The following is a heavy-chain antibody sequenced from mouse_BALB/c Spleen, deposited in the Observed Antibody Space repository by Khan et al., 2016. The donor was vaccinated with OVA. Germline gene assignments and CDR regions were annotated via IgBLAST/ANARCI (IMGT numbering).Heavy chain of an antibody. D-gene: IGHD2-3*01. CDR1: GFSLTNYG. J-gene: IGHJ4*01. Sequence: QVRLQQSGPGLVQPSQSLSITCTVSGFSLTNYGVHWIRQSPGRGLEWLGLIWSGGNTDYNAAFISRLTISKDNTKSQVFFKMNSLQADDTAIYYCARKRSLHELMVFWGQGISVTVSS. V-gene: IGHV2-2*01. CDR3: ARKRSLHELMVF. CDR2: IWSGGNT.